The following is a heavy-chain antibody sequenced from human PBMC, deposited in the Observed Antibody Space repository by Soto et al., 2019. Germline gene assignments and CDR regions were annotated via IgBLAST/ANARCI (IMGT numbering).Heavy chain of an antibody. V-gene: IGHV3-11*06. CDR3: ARYEREGGYEIREYYYYYGMDV. CDR1: GFTFSDYY. Sequence: GGSLRLSCAASGFTFSDYYMSWIRQAPGKGLEWVSYISSSSSYTNYADSVKGRFTISRDNAKNSLYLQMNSLRAEDTAGYYCARYEREGGYEIREYYYYYGMDVWGQGTTVTVSS. J-gene: IGHJ6*02. D-gene: IGHD5-12*01. CDR2: ISSSSSYT.